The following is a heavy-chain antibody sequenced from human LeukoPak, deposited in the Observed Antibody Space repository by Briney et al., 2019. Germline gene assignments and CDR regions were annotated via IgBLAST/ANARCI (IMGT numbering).Heavy chain of an antibody. J-gene: IGHJ2*01. CDR1: GYTFTTHY. CDR3: ARKAPHDSSGWYFDL. D-gene: IGHD3-22*01. V-gene: IGHV1-46*01. Sequence: EASVKVSCKASGYTFTTHYIHWVRQAPGQGLEWMGIINPSDGGATSAQKFQGRLTMSRDTSTSTLYMELSSLRSEDTAIYYCARKAPHDSSGWYFDLWGRGTLVTVSS. CDR2: INPSDGGA.